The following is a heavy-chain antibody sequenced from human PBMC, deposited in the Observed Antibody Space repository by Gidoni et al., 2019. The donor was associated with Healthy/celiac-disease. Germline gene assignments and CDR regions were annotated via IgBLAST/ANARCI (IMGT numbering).Heavy chain of an antibody. D-gene: IGHD3-3*01. CDR3: TTDATRRDYDFWSGDFDY. V-gene: IGHV3-15*01. CDR2: IKSKTDGGTT. J-gene: IGHJ4*02. Sequence: EVQLVESGGGLVKPGGSVRLSCAASGFTFRNAWMSCVRQAPGKGLAWVGRIKSKTDGGTTDYAAPVKGRFTISRDDSKNTLYLQMNSLKTEDTAVYYCTTDATRRDYDFWSGDFDYWGQGTLVTVSS. CDR1: GFTFRNAW.